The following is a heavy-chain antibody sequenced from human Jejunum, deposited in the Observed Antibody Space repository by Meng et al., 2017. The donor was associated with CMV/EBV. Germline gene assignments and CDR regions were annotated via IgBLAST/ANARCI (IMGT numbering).Heavy chain of an antibody. CDR1: ASIGSGDYY. CDR3: ARGSIFVSFDS. Sequence: EAVGRGLVPSPQPLVLSGCVSASIGSGDYYWARIRQPPGKGLGWIGYIHDTGSTSHNPSLKSRVDITLGTYKNQFSLTLNSVTAEDTAVYFCARGSIFVSFDSWGQGTLVTVSS. D-gene: IGHD3-3*01. J-gene: IGHJ4*02. CDR2: IHDTGST. V-gene: IGHV4-30-4*08.